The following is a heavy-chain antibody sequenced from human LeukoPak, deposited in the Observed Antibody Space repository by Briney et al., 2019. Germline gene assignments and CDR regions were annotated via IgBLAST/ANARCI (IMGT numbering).Heavy chain of an antibody. CDR3: ARGGVGATYYYGMDV. D-gene: IGHD1-26*01. J-gene: IGHJ6*02. Sequence: PGGSLRLSCAASGFTFGTYSMNWVRQAPGKGLEWVSSISSSSSYIYYADSVKGRFTISRDNAKNSMYLQMNSLRAEDTAVYYCARGGVGATYYYGMDVWGQGTTVTVSS. CDR1: GFTFGTYS. V-gene: IGHV3-21*01. CDR2: ISSSSSYI.